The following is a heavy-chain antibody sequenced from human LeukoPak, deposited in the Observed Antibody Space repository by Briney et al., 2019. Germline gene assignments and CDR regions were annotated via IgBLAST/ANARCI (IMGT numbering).Heavy chain of an antibody. D-gene: IGHD3-16*02. CDR1: TLTFSAYS. Sequence: GGSRRLSSPVSTLTFSAYSLIWVRQAPQKGMEWVSVISAREGATYYADSVMGGFIISRDNSRNTVYLQMNSLRAEDTAVYYRANYDYVWGSHRHFEYWGQGTLVTVSS. CDR3: ANYDYVWGSHRHFEY. V-gene: IGHV3-23*01. CDR2: ISAREGAT. J-gene: IGHJ4*02.